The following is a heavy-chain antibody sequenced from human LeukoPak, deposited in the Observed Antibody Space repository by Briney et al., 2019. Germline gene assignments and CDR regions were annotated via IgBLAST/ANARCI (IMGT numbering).Heavy chain of an antibody. CDR3: ATVKLGSSWSILDY. V-gene: IGHV3-23*01. J-gene: IGHJ4*02. CDR2: ISASGGST. CDR1: GFTFGTYG. Sequence: GGSPRLSCAAPGFTFGTYGMSWVRQAPGKGLEWVSGISASGGSTFYADSVKGRFTISRDNSKNTLYLQMNSLRAEDTAVYYCATVKLGSSWSILDYWGQGTLVTVSS. D-gene: IGHD6-13*01.